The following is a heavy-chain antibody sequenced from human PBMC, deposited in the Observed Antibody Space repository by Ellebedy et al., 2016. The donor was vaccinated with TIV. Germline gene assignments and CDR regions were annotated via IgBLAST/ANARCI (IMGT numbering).Heavy chain of an antibody. D-gene: IGHD2-21*02. J-gene: IGHJ5*02. CDR3: AHSDCSGSACKMFDP. Sequence: SGPTLVKPTQTLTLTCTFSVFSLTTTGMGVGWIRQLPGNALEWLANIFWDDAKRYRPSLKSRLTITKDTSKNQVVLTMTNVDPVDTATYFCAHSDCSGSACKMFDPWGPGTLVNVSS. V-gene: IGHV2-5*02. CDR1: VFSLTTTGMG. CDR2: IFWDDAK.